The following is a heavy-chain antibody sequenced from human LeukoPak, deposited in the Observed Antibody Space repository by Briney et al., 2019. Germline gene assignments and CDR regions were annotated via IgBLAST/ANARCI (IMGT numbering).Heavy chain of an antibody. V-gene: IGHV4-34*01. D-gene: IGHD3-9*01. CDR3: ARDPGDILTGYPYDY. CDR1: GGSFSGYY. Sequence: SETLSLTCAVYGGSFSGYYWSWIRQPPGKGLEWIGEINHIGSTNYNPSLKSRVTISVDTSKNQFSLKLSSVTAADTAVYYCARDPGDILTGYPYDYWGQGTLVTVSS. J-gene: IGHJ4*02. CDR2: INHIGST.